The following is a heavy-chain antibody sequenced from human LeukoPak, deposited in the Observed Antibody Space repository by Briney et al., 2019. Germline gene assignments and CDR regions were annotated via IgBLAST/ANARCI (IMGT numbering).Heavy chain of an antibody. Sequence: GGSLRLSCAASGFTFSSYAMSWVRQAPGKGLEWVSAISGSGGSTYYADSVKGRFTISRDNAKNSLYLQMNSLRDEDTAVYYCARIFYYYDSSDYWGQGTLVTVSS. CDR2: ISGSGGST. J-gene: IGHJ4*02. D-gene: IGHD3-22*01. V-gene: IGHV3-23*01. CDR3: ARIFYYYDSSDY. CDR1: GFTFSSYA.